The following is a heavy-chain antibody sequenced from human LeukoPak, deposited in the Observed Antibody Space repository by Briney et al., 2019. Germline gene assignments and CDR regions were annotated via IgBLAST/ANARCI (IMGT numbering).Heavy chain of an antibody. CDR2: IEQDGSEK. CDR1: GFTFSSSW. Sequence: GGSLRLSCAASGFTFSSSWMSWVRQAPGKGLEWVANIEQDGSEKYYVDSVKGRFTISGDNAKNSLYLQMNSLRAEDTAVYYCARIDWYFDLWGRGTLVTVSS. J-gene: IGHJ2*01. CDR3: ARIDWYFDL. V-gene: IGHV3-7*01.